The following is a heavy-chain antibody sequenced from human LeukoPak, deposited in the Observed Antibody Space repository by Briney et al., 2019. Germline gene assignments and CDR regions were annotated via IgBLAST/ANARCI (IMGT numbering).Heavy chain of an antibody. CDR2: VSYTGNT. CDR1: GGSINSYY. CDR3: ARGATGYYLVPFDY. D-gene: IGHD3-9*01. V-gene: IGHV4-59*08. J-gene: IGHJ4*02. Sequence: PSETLSLTCTVSGGSINSYYWSWIRQPPGKGPEWIGYVSYTGNTNYNPSLKSRVTILVDTSKNQFSLKLNSVTAADTAVYYCARGATGYYLVPFDYWGQGTLVTVSS.